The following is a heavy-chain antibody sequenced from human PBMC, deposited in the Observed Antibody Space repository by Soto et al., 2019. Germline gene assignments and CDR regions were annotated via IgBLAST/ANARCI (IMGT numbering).Heavy chain of an antibody. D-gene: IGHD3-3*01. CDR2: IYYTGST. CDR1: GDSIGSTTFY. J-gene: IGHJ5*01. V-gene: IGHV4-39*01. CDR3: ARLEPPLITFFGVAPTDENWFDS. Sequence: ETLSLTCTVSGDSIGSTTFYWGWIRQAPGKGLEWIGNIYYTGSTNYNPSLQSRITMSVDTSKNQFSLRLSSVTAADTAVYYCARLEPPLITFFGVAPTDENWFDSWGQGTLVTVSS.